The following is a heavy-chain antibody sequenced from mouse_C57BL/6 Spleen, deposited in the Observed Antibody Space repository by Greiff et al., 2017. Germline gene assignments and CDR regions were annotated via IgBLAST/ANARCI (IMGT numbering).Heavy chain of an antibody. D-gene: IGHD1-1*01. CDR1: GYTFTSYW. CDR3: ARGSYYYGRGFAY. V-gene: IGHV1-55*01. J-gene: IGHJ3*01. CDR2: IYPGSGST. Sequence: VQLQQPGAELVKPGASVKMSCKASGYTFTSYWITWVKQRPGQGLEWIGDIYPGSGSTNYNEKFKSKATLTVDTSSSTAYMQLSSLTSEASAVYYCARGSYYYGRGFAYWGQGTLVTVSA.